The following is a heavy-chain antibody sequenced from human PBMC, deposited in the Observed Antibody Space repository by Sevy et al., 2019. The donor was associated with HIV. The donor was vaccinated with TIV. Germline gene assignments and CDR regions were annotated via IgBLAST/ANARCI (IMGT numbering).Heavy chain of an antibody. CDR3: VRVAFGEVFHERVGEGPTRDQAFDY. D-gene: IGHD3-10*01. V-gene: IGHV3-11*01. CDR2: ISSSGNII. CDR1: GFTFSDYY. Sequence: GGSLRLSCAASGFTFSDYYMSWIRQAPGKGLDRISYISSSGNIINYGDSVKGGFTISRDKTRKSLSLQMNSLRVEDTAVYYCVRVAFGEVFHERVGEGPTRDQAFDYWRQGILVTVSS. J-gene: IGHJ4*02.